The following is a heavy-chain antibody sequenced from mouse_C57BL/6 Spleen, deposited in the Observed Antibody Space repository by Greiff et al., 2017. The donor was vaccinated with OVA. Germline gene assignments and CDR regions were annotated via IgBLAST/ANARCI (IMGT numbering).Heavy chain of an antibody. D-gene: IGHD2-1*01. Sequence: EVQVVESGGGLVKPGGSLKLSCAASGFTFSSYAMSWVRQTPEKRLEWVATISDGGSYTYSPDNVKGRFTISRDNAKNNLYLQMSHLKSEDTAMYYCARAYGIHFDYWGQGTTLTVSS. V-gene: IGHV5-4*01. CDR3: ARAYGIHFDY. J-gene: IGHJ2*01. CDR1: GFTFSSYA. CDR2: ISDGGSYT.